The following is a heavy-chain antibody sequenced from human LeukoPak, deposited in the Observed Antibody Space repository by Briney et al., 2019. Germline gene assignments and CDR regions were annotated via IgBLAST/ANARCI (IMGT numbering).Heavy chain of an antibody. D-gene: IGHD4-17*01. CDR3: ASPQSGDYGALYFQH. CDR2: INSDGSST. V-gene: IGHV3-74*01. CDR1: GFTLSSYW. J-gene: IGHJ1*01. Sequence: GGSLRLSCAASGFTLSSYWMYWVRQAPGKGLVWVSRINSDGSSTSYADSVKGRFTISRDNAKNTLYLQVNSLRVEDTAVYYCASPQSGDYGALYFQHWGQGTLVTVSS.